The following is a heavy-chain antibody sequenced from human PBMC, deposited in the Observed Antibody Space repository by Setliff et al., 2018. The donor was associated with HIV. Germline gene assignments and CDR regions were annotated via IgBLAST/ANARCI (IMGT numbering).Heavy chain of an antibody. CDR1: GGSISSNSFY. J-gene: IGHJ5*01. D-gene: IGHD2-15*01. CDR3: ARQGSWLDS. Sequence: LSLTCTVSGGSISSNSFYWGWIRQPPGKALEWIGSIHYSGNTYYNPSLKSRVTISVDTSKNHVSLRLNSVTAADTAVYYCARQGSWLDSWGQGTLVTVSS. V-gene: IGHV4-39*01. CDR2: IHYSGNT.